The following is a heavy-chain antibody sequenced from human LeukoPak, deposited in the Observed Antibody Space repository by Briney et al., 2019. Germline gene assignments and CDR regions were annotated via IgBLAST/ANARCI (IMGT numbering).Heavy chain of an antibody. Sequence: NPSETLSLTCTVSGGSISNNNYYWAWIRQPPGKGLECIGSIYYSGSPYYNPSLKSRVTISVDTSKNQFSLRLSSVTAADTAVYYCATWRTAKTGFDYWGQGTLVTVSS. CDR1: GGSISNNNYY. V-gene: IGHV4-39*01. CDR3: ATWRTAKTGFDY. CDR2: IYYSGSP. D-gene: IGHD1-1*01. J-gene: IGHJ4*02.